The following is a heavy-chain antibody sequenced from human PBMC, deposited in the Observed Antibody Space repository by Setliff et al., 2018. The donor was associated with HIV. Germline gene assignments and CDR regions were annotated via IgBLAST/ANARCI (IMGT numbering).Heavy chain of an antibody. CDR2: IYTSGST. V-gene: IGHV4-61*02. Sequence: SETLSLTCTVSGGSISSGNHYWSWIRQPAGKGLEWIGRIYTSGSTNYNPSLKSRVTISVDTSKNQFSLKLSSVTAADTAVYYCARFVFGSGYYFDYWGQGTLVTVSS. J-gene: IGHJ4*02. CDR3: ARFVFGSGYYFDY. CDR1: GGSISSGNHY. D-gene: IGHD3-22*01.